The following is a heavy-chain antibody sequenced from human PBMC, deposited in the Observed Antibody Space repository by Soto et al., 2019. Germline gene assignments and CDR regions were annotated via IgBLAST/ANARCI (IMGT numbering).Heavy chain of an antibody. CDR3: AREGGYVDY. CDR1: GGPIRSSSHY. V-gene: IGHV4-39*02. CDR2: IDESGDS. D-gene: IGHD1-1*01. Sequence: LSLTCTVSGGPIRSSSHYWGWIRQSPGTGLEWIGSIDESGDSYYNPSLKSRVTILVDTSKNQFSLKLMSVTGADSAIYYCAREGGYVDYWGQGTLVTVSS. J-gene: IGHJ4*02.